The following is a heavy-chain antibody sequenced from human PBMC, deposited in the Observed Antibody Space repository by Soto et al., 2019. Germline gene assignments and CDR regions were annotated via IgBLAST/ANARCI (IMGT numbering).Heavy chain of an antibody. Sequence: QVQLVQSGAEVKKPGSSVKVSCKASGGTSNNYIIAWVRQAPGQGLDWMGRIVPILDIANYAQNFQGRVTITADKSTNTAYMELSSLRSEDTATYYCARLLHYGAYEHSYWYGMDVWGQWTTVTV. D-gene: IGHD4-17*01. CDR1: GGTSNNYI. V-gene: IGHV1-69*02. CDR3: ARLLHYGAYEHSYWYGMDV. J-gene: IGHJ6*02. CDR2: IVPILDIA.